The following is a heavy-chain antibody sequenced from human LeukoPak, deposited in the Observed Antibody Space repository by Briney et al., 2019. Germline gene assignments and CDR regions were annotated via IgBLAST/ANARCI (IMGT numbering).Heavy chain of an antibody. CDR3: ARIGSVVVTAQPTLYYYYYGMDV. Sequence: ASVKVSCKASGYTFTGYYMHWVRQAPGQGLEWMGLINPNSGGTNYAQKFQGRVTMTRDTSISTAYMELSRLRSDDTAVYYCARIGSVVVTAQPTLYYYYYGMDVWGQGTTVTVSS. CDR1: GYTFTGYY. D-gene: IGHD2-21*02. J-gene: IGHJ6*02. CDR2: INPNSGGT. V-gene: IGHV1-2*02.